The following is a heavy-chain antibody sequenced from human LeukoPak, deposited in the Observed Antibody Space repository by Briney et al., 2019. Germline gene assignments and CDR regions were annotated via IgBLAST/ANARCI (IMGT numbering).Heavy chain of an antibody. Sequence: GASVKVSCKASGGTFSSYAISWVRQAPGQGLEWMGGIIPIFGTANYAQKFQGRVTITADESTSTAYMELSSLRSEDTAVYYCARYYSGWYYFDYWGQGTLVTVFS. J-gene: IGHJ4*02. CDR2: IIPIFGTA. V-gene: IGHV1-69*13. CDR1: GGTFSSYA. CDR3: ARYYSGWYYFDY. D-gene: IGHD6-19*01.